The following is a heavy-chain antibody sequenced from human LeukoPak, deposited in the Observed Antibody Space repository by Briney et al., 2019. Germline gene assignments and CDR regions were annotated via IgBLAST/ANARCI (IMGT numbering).Heavy chain of an antibody. Sequence: ASVKVSCKASGYTFTGDYMHCVRQAPGQGLEWRGWNTPKSGGTNYAQKCRGRVTMTRDTSISTAYMGRSRLRSDDTAVYYCARKALGGGFDYWGQGTLVTVSS. CDR1: GYTFTGDY. D-gene: IGHD3-16*01. V-gene: IGHV1-2*02. CDR3: ARKALGGGFDY. J-gene: IGHJ4*02. CDR2: NTPKSGGT.